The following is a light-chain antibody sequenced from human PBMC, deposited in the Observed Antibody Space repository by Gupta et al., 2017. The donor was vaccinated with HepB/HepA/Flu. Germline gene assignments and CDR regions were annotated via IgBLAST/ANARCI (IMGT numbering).Light chain of an antibody. J-gene: IGKJ3*01. Sequence: IRMTQSPSSCSASTGDRVTITCRASQGISSYLAWYQQKPGKAPKLLIYAASTLQSGVPSRFSGSGSGTDFTLTISCLQSEDFATYYCQQYYSYPVTFGPGTKVDIK. CDR3: QQYYSYPVT. CDR1: QGISSY. CDR2: AAS. V-gene: IGKV1-8*01.